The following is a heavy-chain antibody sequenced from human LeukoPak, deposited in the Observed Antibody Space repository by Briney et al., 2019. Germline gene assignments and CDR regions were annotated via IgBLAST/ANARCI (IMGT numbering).Heavy chain of an antibody. CDR2: IYTSGST. CDR3: ARAYHPSYIAADLNFDY. J-gene: IGHJ4*02. V-gene: IGHV4-39*07. Sequence: PSETLSLTCAVSGGSISSSSYYWGWIRQPPGKGLEWIGRIYTSGSTNYNPSLKSRVTISVDTSKNQFSLKLSSVTAADTAVYYCARAYHPSYIAADLNFDYWGQGTLVTVSS. CDR1: GGSISSSSYY. D-gene: IGHD6-13*01.